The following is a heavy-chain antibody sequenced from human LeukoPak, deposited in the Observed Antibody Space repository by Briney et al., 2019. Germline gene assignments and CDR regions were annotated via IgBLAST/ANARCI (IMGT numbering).Heavy chain of an antibody. CDR1: GGSISSSSYY. D-gene: IGHD2-15*01. CDR3: ARGDIPDF. V-gene: IGHV4-39*07. CDR2: IFHSGKT. Sequence: SETLSLTCTVSGGSISSSSYYWGWIRQPPGKGLEWIGSIFHSGKTYYNLSLKSRVTISVDTSKNQFSLKLSSVTAADTAVYYCARGDIPDFWGQGTLVTVSS. J-gene: IGHJ4*02.